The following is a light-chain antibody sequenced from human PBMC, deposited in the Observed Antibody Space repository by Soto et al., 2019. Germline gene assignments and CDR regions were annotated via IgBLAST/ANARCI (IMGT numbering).Light chain of an antibody. CDR1: QSVSGN. J-gene: IGKJ4*01. CDR3: QQYNLWPLT. V-gene: IGKV3-15*01. CDR2: DAS. Sequence: EIVMTQSPATLSVPPGERATLSCRASQSVSGNLAWYQQKPGQAPRLLIFDASTRATGIPGRFSGSGSGTEFTLTISSLLSEDFALYYCQQYNLWPLTFGGGTRVEIK.